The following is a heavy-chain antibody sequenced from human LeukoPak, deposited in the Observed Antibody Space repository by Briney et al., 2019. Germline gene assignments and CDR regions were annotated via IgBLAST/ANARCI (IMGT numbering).Heavy chain of an antibody. CDR2: ISSSSSYI. CDR1: GFTFSSYS. D-gene: IGHD3-10*01. V-gene: IGHV3-21*01. J-gene: IGHJ6*02. CDR3: AGVSVRVSVGHAMDV. Sequence: PGGSLRLSCATSGFTFSSYSMNWVRQAPGKGLEWVSSISSSSSYIYYADSVKGRFTISRDNAKNSLYLQMNSLRAEDTAVYYCAGVSVRVSVGHAMDVWGQGTTVTVSS.